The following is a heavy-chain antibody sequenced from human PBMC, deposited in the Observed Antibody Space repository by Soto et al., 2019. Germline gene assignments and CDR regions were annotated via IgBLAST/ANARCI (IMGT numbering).Heavy chain of an antibody. CDR2: HHNGGSI. CDR1: GGSISSGDYF. J-gene: IGHJ4*02. CDR3: GGVGYWRSFPRGGGFDY. Sequence: QVQLQESGPGLVEPSQTLSLTCTVSGGSISSGDYFWTWIRQNPRRGLEWIGYHHNGGSIYYDPFFPSRVCLSVSPFKDPFLLMLFSATAAGTAVFLWGGVGYWRSFPRGGGFDYWGQGALVTVSS. V-gene: IGHV4-31*08. D-gene: IGHD3-16*01.